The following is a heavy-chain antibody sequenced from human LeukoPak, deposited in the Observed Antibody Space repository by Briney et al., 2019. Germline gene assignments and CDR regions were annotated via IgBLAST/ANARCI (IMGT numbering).Heavy chain of an antibody. J-gene: IGHJ6*04. Sequence: PGRSLRLSCATSGSNYDDYAMHWVRQAPAKGLEWVSGIYWNGGRIDYAESVKGRFTTPRDNAKKFLFLQMNSLRVEDTAIYYCTKDVTPGGADVWGKGTTVIVSS. CDR3: TKDVTPGGADV. CDR1: GSNYDDYA. CDR2: IYWNGGRI. D-gene: IGHD1-26*01. V-gene: IGHV3-9*01.